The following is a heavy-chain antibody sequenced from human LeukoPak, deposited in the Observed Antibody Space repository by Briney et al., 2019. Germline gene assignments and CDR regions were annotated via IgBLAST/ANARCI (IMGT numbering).Heavy chain of an antibody. CDR1: GGSISNSY. Sequence: SETLSLTCTVSGGSISNSYWTWIRQPPGKGLGWIGNVYSSGSTNYNPSLMSRITISVDTSKNQFSLKLSSVTAADTAVYYCARTTTDVDYWGQGTLVTVSS. D-gene: IGHD1-26*01. CDR2: VYSSGST. V-gene: IGHV4-4*09. J-gene: IGHJ4*02. CDR3: ARTTTDVDY.